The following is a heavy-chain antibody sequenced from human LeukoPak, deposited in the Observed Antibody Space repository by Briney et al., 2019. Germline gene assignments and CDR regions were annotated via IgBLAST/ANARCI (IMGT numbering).Heavy chain of an antibody. J-gene: IGHJ4*02. Sequence: GASVKVSCKASGGTFSSYAISWVRQAPGQGLEWMGGIIPIFGTANYAQKFQGRVTITADKSTSTAYMELSSLRSEDTAVYYCARENGGSLNLFDYWGQGTLVTVSS. CDR3: ARENGGSLNLFDY. CDR2: IIPIFGTA. CDR1: GGTFSSYA. V-gene: IGHV1-69*06. D-gene: IGHD3-16*02.